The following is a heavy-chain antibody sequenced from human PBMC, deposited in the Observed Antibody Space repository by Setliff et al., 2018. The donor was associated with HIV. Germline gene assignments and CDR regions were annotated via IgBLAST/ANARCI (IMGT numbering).Heavy chain of an antibody. D-gene: IGHD3-22*01. CDR2: IIPIFNTG. Sequence: SVKVSCKASGGTFTNSAFTWVRQAPGQGLEWMGSIIPIFNTGNYAQKFQNRVTITADESTSTAYMELSSLRSEDTAAYFCATGRHYYDSSGYPANPFDVWGQGTMVTVSS. CDR3: ATGRHYYDSSGYPANPFDV. CDR1: GGTFTNSA. J-gene: IGHJ3*01. V-gene: IGHV1-69*13.